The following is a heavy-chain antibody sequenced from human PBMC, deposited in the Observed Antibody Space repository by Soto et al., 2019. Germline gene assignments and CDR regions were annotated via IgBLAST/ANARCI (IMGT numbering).Heavy chain of an antibody. Sequence: GASVKVSCKASGYTFTSYGISWVRQAPGQGLEWMGWISAYNGNTNYAQKLQGRVTMTTDTSTSTAYMELRSLRSDDTAVYCCARGNYYGSGSYWVLYYYYGMDVWGQGTTVTV. CDR2: ISAYNGNT. CDR1: GYTFTSYG. D-gene: IGHD3-10*01. V-gene: IGHV1-18*01. CDR3: ARGNYYGSGSYWVLYYYYGMDV. J-gene: IGHJ6*02.